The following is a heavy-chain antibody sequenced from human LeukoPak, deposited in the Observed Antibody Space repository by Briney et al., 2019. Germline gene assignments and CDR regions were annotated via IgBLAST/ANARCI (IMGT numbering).Heavy chain of an antibody. D-gene: IGHD6-19*01. Sequence: PGGSLRLSCAASGFSFSSYTMSWVRQAPGKGLEWVSTITTSDGNTYYADSVKGRFTVSRDNSKNTLYLQMNSLRVEDTAVYYCARGAQWPYWGQGTLVTVSS. CDR3: ARGAQWPY. CDR1: GFSFSSYT. V-gene: IGHV3-23*01. J-gene: IGHJ4*02. CDR2: ITTSDGNT.